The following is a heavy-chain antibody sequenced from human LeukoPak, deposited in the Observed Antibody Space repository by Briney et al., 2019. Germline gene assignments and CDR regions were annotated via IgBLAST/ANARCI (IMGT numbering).Heavy chain of an antibody. J-gene: IGHJ4*02. D-gene: IGHD6-19*01. CDR3: ARLAGAGTSGFDY. CDR1: GFTFSDYS. CDR2: ISSSSSYI. Sequence: GGSLRLSCTASGFTFSDYSMNWVRQAPGKGLEWVSSISSSSSYIKYADSVKGRFTISRDNAKNSLYLQMNSPRTEDTAVYYCARLAGAGTSGFDYWGQGTLVTVSS. V-gene: IGHV3-21*06.